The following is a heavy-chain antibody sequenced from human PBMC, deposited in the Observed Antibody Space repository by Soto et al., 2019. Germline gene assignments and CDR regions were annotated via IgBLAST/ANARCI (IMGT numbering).Heavy chain of an antibody. CDR2: ISSSSSTI. CDR1: GFTFSSYS. V-gene: IGHV3-48*02. D-gene: IGHD6-13*01. J-gene: IGHJ2*01. Sequence: EVQLVESGGGLVQPGGSLRLSCAASGFTFSSYSMNWVRQAPGKGLEWVSYISSSSSTIYYADSVKGRFTISRDNAKNSLYLQLNSLRDEDTAVYYCASDFFRQQLVYWYFDLWGRGTLVTVSS. CDR3: ASDFFRQQLVYWYFDL.